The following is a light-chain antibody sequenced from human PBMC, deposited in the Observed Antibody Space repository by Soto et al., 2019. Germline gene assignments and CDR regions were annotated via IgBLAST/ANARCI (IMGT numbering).Light chain of an antibody. Sequence: DIQVTQSPSILSASVGDSVTISCRASQIISNWLAWYQQKPGKAPKLLIYKASTLESGVPSRFSGSESGADFTLTISGLQPDDFATYYCQPYNTFLLTFGPGT. CDR3: QPYNTFLLT. V-gene: IGKV1-5*03. J-gene: IGKJ3*01. CDR1: QIISNW. CDR2: KAS.